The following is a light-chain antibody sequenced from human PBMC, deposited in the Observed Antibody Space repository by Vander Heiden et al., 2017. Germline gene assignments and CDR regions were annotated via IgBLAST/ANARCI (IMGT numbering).Light chain of an antibody. CDR1: QSVSRY. CDR3: QQRNIWPPT. J-gene: IGKJ3*01. CDR2: DAS. V-gene: IGKV3-11*01. Sequence: EIVLTQSPATLSLSPGERATLSCRASQSVSRYSARLQQRSGQPPRLDIYDASNRATGIPARVSGSGSGTDFTLTISSLEPEDFAVHYCQQRNIWPPTFGPGTTVDVK.